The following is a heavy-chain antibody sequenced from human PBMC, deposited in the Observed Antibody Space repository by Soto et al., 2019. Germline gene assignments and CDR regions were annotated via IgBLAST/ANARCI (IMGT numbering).Heavy chain of an antibody. V-gene: IGHV1-3*01. Sequence: QVPLVQSGAEVKKPGASVKVSCKASGYTFPSYAMHWVRQAPGQRLEWMGWINAGNGNTKYSQKFQGRVTITRDTSASTADMELSSLRSEVTAVYYCARQWPGAPESDYWGQGTLVTVSS. J-gene: IGHJ4*02. CDR3: ARQWPGAPESDY. CDR1: GYTFPSYA. CDR2: INAGNGNT. D-gene: IGHD6-19*01.